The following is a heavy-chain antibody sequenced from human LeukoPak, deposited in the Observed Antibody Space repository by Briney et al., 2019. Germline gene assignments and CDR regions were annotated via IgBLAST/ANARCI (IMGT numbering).Heavy chain of an antibody. D-gene: IGHD5-12*01. CDR1: GFTFSSYA. CDR3: AKSLFGGYSGYAFDI. J-gene: IGHJ3*02. CDR2: ISGSGGST. V-gene: IGHV3-23*01. Sequence: GGSLRLSCAASGFTFSSYAMSWVRQAPGQGMGWVSAISGSGGSTYYADSVKGRFTISRDNSKNTLYLQMKSLRAKDTAVYYCAKSLFGGYSGYAFDIWGQGTMVTVSS.